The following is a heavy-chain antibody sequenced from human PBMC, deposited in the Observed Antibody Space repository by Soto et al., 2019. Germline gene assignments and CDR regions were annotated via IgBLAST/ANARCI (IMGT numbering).Heavy chain of an antibody. D-gene: IGHD3-3*01. Sequence: WGSLRLSCAASGFTFISYAIIFFRHSPFKGLEWVSAISGSGGSTYYADPVKGRFTISRDNSKNTLYLQMNSLRAEDTVVYYCAKGGRFLEWFPLYFDYWGQGTLVTVSS. J-gene: IGHJ4*02. CDR2: ISGSGGST. CDR3: AKGGRFLEWFPLYFDY. V-gene: IGHV3-23*01. CDR1: GFTFISYA.